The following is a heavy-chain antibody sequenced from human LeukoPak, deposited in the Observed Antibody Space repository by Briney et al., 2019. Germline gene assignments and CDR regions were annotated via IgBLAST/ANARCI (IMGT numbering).Heavy chain of an antibody. CDR1: GFTFTNYA. J-gene: IGHJ4*02. D-gene: IGHD3-22*01. V-gene: IGHV3-23*01. Sequence: PGGSLRLSCAASGFTFTNYAMTWVRQAPGKGLEWVSAIGLRSGSTYYADSVKGRFTISRDNSKNTVYLQMNSLRADDTAVYYCAKPGSYYDNSASRYFDYWGQGTLVTVSS. CDR2: IGLRSGST. CDR3: AKPGSYYDNSASRYFDY.